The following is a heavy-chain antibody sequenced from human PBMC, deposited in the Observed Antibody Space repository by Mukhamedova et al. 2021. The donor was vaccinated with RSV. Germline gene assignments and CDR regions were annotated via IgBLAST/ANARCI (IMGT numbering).Heavy chain of an antibody. CDR3: ARYGNGGSCYDNWFDP. D-gene: IGHD2-15*01. V-gene: IGHV4-59*01. Sequence: TNYHPSLKSRVTISLDTSKSQFSLKLSSVTAADTALYYCARYGNGGSCYDNWFDPWGQGTLVTVSS. CDR2: T. J-gene: IGHJ5*02.